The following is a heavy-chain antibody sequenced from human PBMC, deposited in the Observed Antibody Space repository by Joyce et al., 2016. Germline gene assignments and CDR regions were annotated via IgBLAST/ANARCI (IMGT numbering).Heavy chain of an antibody. Sequence: QVQLVQSGSEVKKPGASVEVSCKASGYIFTIYGISWVRQAPGQGFEWMGWIIAHHGNTKYAQKFQGRVTMTIETSTSTAYMELESLISDDTAVYYCARDIHYYNSSGYYWGAFDIWGQGTMVSVSS. CDR3: ARDIHYYNSSGYYWGAFDI. V-gene: IGHV1-18*01. D-gene: IGHD3-22*01. CDR1: GYIFTIYG. CDR2: IIAHHGNT. J-gene: IGHJ3*02.